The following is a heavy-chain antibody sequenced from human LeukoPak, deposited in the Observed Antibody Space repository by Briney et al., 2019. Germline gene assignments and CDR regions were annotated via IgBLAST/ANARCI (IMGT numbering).Heavy chain of an antibody. J-gene: IGHJ4*02. V-gene: IGHV4-4*07. CDR2: IYTSGST. Sequence: SETLSLTCTVSGGSISSYYWSWIRQPAGKGLEWIGRIYTSGSTNYNPSLKSRVTMSVDTSKNQFSLKLSSVTAADTAVYYCAREDSMTRYDILTGYYPLYYFDYWGQGPLVTVSS. CDR1: GGSISSYY. CDR3: AREDSMTRYDILTGYYPLYYFDY. D-gene: IGHD3-9*01.